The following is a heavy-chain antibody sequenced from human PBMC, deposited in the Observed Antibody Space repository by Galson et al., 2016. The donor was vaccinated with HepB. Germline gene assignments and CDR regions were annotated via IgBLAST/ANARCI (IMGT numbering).Heavy chain of an antibody. J-gene: IGHJ6*02. Sequence: SLRLSCAASGFTFSSYATSWVRQAPGKGLDWVSAISDSAGRTYYADSVKGRFTMSRDNSKNTVYLQMNSLRAEDTAVYYCAKGPTGALYSSAMDVWGQGTTVTVSS. V-gene: IGHV3-23*01. D-gene: IGHD6-25*01. CDR3: AKGPTGALYSSAMDV. CDR1: GFTFSSYA. CDR2: ISDSAGRT.